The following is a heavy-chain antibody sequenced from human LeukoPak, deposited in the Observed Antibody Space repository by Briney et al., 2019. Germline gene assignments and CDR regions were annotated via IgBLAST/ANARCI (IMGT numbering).Heavy chain of an antibody. D-gene: IGHD2-21*02. CDR1: GYTFTGYY. Sequence: ASVKVSCKASGYTFTGYYMHWVRQAPGQGLEWMGWINPNSGGTNYAQKFQGRVTMTRDTSISTAYMELSRLRSDDTAVYYCARVVTYRGGDCYSLFDYWGQGTLVTVSS. V-gene: IGHV1-2*02. J-gene: IGHJ4*02. CDR2: INPNSGGT. CDR3: ARVVTYRGGDCYSLFDY.